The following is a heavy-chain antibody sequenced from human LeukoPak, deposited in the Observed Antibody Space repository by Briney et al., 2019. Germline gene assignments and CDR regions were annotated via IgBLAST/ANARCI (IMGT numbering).Heavy chain of an antibody. CDR3: ARCRFYYYYMDV. J-gene: IGHJ6*03. V-gene: IGHV4-34*01. D-gene: IGHD5/OR15-5a*01. Sequence: SETLSLTCAVYGGSFSGYYWSWIRQPPGKGLEWIGEINHSGSINYNPSLKSRVTISVDTSKNQFSLKLSSVTAADTAVYYCARCRFYYYYMDVWGKGTTVTVSS. CDR1: GGSFSGYY. CDR2: INHSGSI.